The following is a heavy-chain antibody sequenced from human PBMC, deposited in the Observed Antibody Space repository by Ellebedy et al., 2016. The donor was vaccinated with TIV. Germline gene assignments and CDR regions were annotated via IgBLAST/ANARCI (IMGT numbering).Heavy chain of an antibody. CDR3: ARGAGSGSQTIYYYYMDV. CDR1: GGSISSSSYY. J-gene: IGHJ6*03. CDR2: IYYSGST. V-gene: IGHV4-39*01. Sequence: SETLSLXCTVSGGSISSSSYYWGWIRQPPGKGLEWIGSIYYSGSTYYNPSLKSRVTISVDTSKNQFSLKLSSVTAADTAVYYCARGAGSGSQTIYYYYMDVWGKGTTVTVSS. D-gene: IGHD3-10*01.